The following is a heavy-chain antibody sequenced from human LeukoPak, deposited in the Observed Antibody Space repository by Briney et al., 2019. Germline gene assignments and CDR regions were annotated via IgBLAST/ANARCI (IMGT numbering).Heavy chain of an antibody. D-gene: IGHD3-16*02. CDR3: ARTLRDYVWGSYRPNNWFDP. CDR2: IWYDGSNK. CDR1: GFTFGSYG. Sequence: PGRSLRLSCAASGFTFGSYGMHWVRQAPGKGLEWVAVIWYDGSNKYYADSVKGRFTISRDNSKNTLYLQMNSLRAEDTAVYYCARTLRDYVWGSYRPNNWFDPWGQGTLVTVSS. J-gene: IGHJ5*02. V-gene: IGHV3-33*01.